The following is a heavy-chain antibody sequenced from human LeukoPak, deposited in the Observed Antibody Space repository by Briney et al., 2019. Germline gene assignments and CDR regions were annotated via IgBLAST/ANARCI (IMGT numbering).Heavy chain of an antibody. Sequence: GGSLRLSCAASGSTFSSYSMNWVRQAPGKGLEWVSSISSSSSYIYYADSVKGRFTISRDNAKNSLYLQMNSLRAEDTAVYYCARFTELVRGVTYYYYMDVWGKGTTVTVSS. CDR3: ARFTELVRGVTYYYYMDV. CDR2: ISSSSSYI. CDR1: GSTFSSYS. D-gene: IGHD3-10*01. J-gene: IGHJ6*03. V-gene: IGHV3-21*01.